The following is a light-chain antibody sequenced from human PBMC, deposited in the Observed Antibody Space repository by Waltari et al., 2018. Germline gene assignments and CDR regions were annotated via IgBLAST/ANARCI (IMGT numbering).Light chain of an antibody. J-gene: IGLJ2*01. V-gene: IGLV2-14*01. CDR3: SSYTSSTTGI. Sequence: SALTQPDSVSGSPGQSITISCTGLSRAICAYEYVSWYQQHPGKAPKVIIYDVSNRPSGVSNRFSGSKSGSSASLTISGLQAEDEADYYCSSYTSSTTGIFGGGTKLTVL. CDR1: SRAICAYEY. CDR2: DVS.